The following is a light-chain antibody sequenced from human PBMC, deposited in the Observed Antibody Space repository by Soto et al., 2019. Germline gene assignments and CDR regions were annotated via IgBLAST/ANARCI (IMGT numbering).Light chain of an antibody. J-gene: IGKJ5*01. CDR2: AAS. CDR3: QQYYSYPPIT. Sequence: AIRMTQSPSSLSGSTGDRFTITCRASQGISSYLAWYQQKPGKAPKLLIYAASTLQSGVPSRFSGSGSGTDFTLTISCLQSEDFATYYCQQYYSYPPITFGQGTRLEIK. CDR1: QGISSY. V-gene: IGKV1-8*01.